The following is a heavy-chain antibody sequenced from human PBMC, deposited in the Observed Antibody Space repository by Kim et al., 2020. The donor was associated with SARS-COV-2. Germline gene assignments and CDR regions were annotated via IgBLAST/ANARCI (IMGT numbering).Heavy chain of an antibody. J-gene: IGHJ4*02. CDR2: IGTAGDT. V-gene: IGHV3-13*04. Sequence: GGSLRLSCAASGFTFSSYDMHWVRQATGKGLEWVSAIGTAGDTYYPGSVKGRFTISRENAKNSLYLQMNSLRAGDTAVYYCARGIGAGIFDYWGQGTLVTVSS. D-gene: IGHD6-19*01. CDR1: GFTFSSYD. CDR3: ARGIGAGIFDY.